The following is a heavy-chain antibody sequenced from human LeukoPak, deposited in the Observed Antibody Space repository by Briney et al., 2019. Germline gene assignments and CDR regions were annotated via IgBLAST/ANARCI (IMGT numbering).Heavy chain of an antibody. D-gene: IGHD5-24*01. CDR3: ARDWEDGYNPYAFDI. CDR2: IIPIFGTA. J-gene: IGHJ3*02. CDR1: GGTFSSYA. V-gene: IGHV1-69*13. Sequence: SVKVSCKDSGGTFSSYAISWVRQAPGQGLEWMGGIIPIFGTANYAQKFQGRVAITADESTSTAYMELSSLRSEDTAVYYCARDWEDGYNPYAFDIWGQGTMVTVSS.